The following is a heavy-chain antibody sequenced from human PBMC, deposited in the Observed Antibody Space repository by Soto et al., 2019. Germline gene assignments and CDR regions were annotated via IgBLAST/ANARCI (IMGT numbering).Heavy chain of an antibody. V-gene: IGHV3-23*01. CDR2: ISGSGGST. CDR1: GIPVSDNY. D-gene: IGHD3-22*01. J-gene: IGHJ5*02. CDR3: AKGFYYYDSTGTSNCFDP. Sequence: GGSLRLSCAASGIPVSDNYMSWVRQAPGKGLEWVSAISGSGGSTYYADSVKGRFTISRDNSKNTLYLQMNSLSAEDTAVYYCAKGFYYYDSTGTSNCFDPLGQGTLLTVAS.